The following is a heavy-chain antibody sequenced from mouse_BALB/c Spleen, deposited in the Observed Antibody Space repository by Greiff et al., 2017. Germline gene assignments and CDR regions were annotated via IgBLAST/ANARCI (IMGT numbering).Heavy chain of an antibody. V-gene: IGHV5-6*02. D-gene: IGHD2-14*01. CDR2: ISSGGSYT. Sequence: EVKLMESGGDLVKPGGSLKLSCAASGFTFSSYGMSWVRQTPDKRLEWVATISSGGSYTYYPDSVKGRFTISRDNAKNTLYLQMSSLKSEDTAMYYCASRGYDGAWFAYWGQGTLVTVSA. J-gene: IGHJ3*01. CDR3: ASRGYDGAWFAY. CDR1: GFTFSSYG.